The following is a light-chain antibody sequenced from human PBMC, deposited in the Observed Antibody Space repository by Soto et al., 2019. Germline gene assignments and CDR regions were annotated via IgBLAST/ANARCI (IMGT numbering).Light chain of an antibody. J-gene: IGKJ1*01. CDR2: KAS. CDR1: QSISSW. Sequence: DIQMTQSPSTLSASVGDRVTITCRASQSISSWLAWYQQKPGKAPKLLIYKASSLESGVPSRFSGSGSGTEFTLTISSLQHDDFATYYCQQYNSYSEWTFGQGTKVDI. CDR3: QQYNSYSEWT. V-gene: IGKV1-5*03.